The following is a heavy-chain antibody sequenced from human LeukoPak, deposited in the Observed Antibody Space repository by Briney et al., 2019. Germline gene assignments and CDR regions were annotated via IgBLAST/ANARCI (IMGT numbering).Heavy chain of an antibody. Sequence: SVKVSCKASGGTFSSYAISWVRQAPGQGLEWMGGIIPIFGTANYAQKFQGRVTITTDESTGTAYMELSSLRSEDTAVYYCASSRTEYYSNYFWFDPWGQGTLVTVSS. V-gene: IGHV1-69*05. CDR1: GGTFSSYA. CDR3: ASSRTEYYSNYFWFDP. CDR2: IIPIFGTA. J-gene: IGHJ5*02. D-gene: IGHD4-11*01.